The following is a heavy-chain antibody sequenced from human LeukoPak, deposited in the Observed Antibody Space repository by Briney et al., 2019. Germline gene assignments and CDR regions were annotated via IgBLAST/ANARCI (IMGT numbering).Heavy chain of an antibody. V-gene: IGHV3-11*04. CDR3: ARDKEE. Sequence: PGGSLRLSCAASGFAFSGYYMSWIRQAPGKGLEWVSYISSLGSTIYYTDSVKGRFTISRDNAKNSLYPQMSSLRAEDTAVYYCARDKEEWGQGTLVTVSS. CDR1: GFAFSGYY. J-gene: IGHJ4*02. CDR2: ISSLGSTI.